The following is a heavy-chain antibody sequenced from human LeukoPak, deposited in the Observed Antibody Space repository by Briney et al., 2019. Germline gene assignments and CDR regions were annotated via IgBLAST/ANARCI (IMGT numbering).Heavy chain of an antibody. V-gene: IGHV1-69*06. D-gene: IGHD3-22*01. Sequence: SVKVSCKASGGTFSSYAISWVRQAPGQGLEWMGGIIPIIGTAKYAQKFQGRVTITADKSTSTAYMELSSLRSEDTAVYYCARGINDAYYYDSSGYFIFDYWGQGTLVTVSS. CDR1: GGTFSSYA. J-gene: IGHJ4*02. CDR3: ARGINDAYYYDSSGYFIFDY. CDR2: IIPIIGTA.